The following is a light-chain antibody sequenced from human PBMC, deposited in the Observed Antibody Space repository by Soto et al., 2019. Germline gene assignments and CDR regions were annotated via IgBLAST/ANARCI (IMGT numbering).Light chain of an antibody. J-gene: IGKJ1*01. CDR2: GAS. V-gene: IGKV3-15*01. CDR1: QNINSN. CDR3: QQYNNWPKT. Sequence: EVVMTQSQYTLSVSPGERATLSCRASQNINSNLAWYQQKPGQAPRLLIYGASTRVTGIPARFSGGRSGTEFTLTISSLQSEDFAVYYCQQYNNWPKTFGQGTKVDIK.